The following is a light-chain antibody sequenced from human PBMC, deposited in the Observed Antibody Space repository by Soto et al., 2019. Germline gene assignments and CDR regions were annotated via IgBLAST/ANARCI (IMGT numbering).Light chain of an antibody. CDR1: QAIGYS. CDR2: AAS. J-gene: IGKJ1*01. V-gene: IGKV1-27*01. CDR3: QKYDRVPGT. Sequence: DNQMTQSPSSLSASVGDRVTITCRTSQAIGYSLAWYQQKPGKVPQLLIYAASTLQSGAPSRFSGSGSGTDFTLTIRSLQPASIATYYCQKYDRVPGTFDQATKVEI.